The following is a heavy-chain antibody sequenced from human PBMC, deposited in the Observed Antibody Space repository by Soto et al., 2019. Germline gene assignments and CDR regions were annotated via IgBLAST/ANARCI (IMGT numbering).Heavy chain of an antibody. CDR3: GRGVGSSPPRY. J-gene: IGHJ4*02. D-gene: IGHD1-26*01. CDR1: GGSISVYY. Sequence: SETLSLTCTISGGSISVYYWSWVRQPPGHELEWIGYIYASGSPYYNPSLRSRVTISADTSKNQISLKLTSPTAADTAVYYCGRGVGSSPPRYWGRGTLVTVSS. CDR2: IYASGSP. V-gene: IGHV4-59*01.